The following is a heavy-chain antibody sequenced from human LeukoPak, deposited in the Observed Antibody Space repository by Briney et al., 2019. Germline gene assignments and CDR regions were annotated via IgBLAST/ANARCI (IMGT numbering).Heavy chain of an antibody. V-gene: IGHV4-59*01. CDR2: IYYSGST. CDR3: ARVVSRLKYYYYYYYMDV. Sequence: ASETLSLTCTVSGGSISSYYWSWIRQPPGKGLEWIGYIYYSGSTNYNPSLKSRVTISVDTSKNQFSLKLSSVTAADTAVYYCARVVSRLKYYYYYYYMDVWGKGTTVTVSS. J-gene: IGHJ6*03. CDR1: GGSISSYY.